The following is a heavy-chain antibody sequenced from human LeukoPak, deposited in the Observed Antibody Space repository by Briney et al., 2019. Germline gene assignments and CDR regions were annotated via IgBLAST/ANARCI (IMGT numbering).Heavy chain of an antibody. CDR2: INHSGST. V-gene: IGHV4-34*01. D-gene: IGHD3-22*01. CDR1: GGSFSGYY. J-gene: IGHJ4*02. CDR3: ASSRFYYDSSGYYLPFDY. Sequence: SETLSLTCAVYGGSFSGYYWSWIRQPPGKGLEWIGEINHSGSTNYNPSLESRVTISVDTSKNQFSLKLSSVTAADTAVYYCASSRFYYDSSGYYLPFDYWGQGTLVTVSS.